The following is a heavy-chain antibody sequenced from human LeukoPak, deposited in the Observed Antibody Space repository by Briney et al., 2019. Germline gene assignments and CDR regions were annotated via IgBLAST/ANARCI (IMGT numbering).Heavy chain of an antibody. D-gene: IGHD6-6*01. CDR2: IIPILGIA. CDR3: ARDLRRYSSSYRYFDL. Sequence: GASVKVSCKASGGTFSSYAISWVRQAPGQGLEWMGRIIPILGIANYAQKFQGRVTITADKSTSTAYMELSSLRSEDTAVYYCARDLRRYSSSYRYFDLWGRGTLVTVSS. V-gene: IGHV1-69*04. CDR1: GGTFSSYA. J-gene: IGHJ2*01.